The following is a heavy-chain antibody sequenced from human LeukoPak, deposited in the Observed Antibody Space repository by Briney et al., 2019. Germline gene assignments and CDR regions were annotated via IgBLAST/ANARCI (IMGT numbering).Heavy chain of an antibody. CDR2: INSDGSST. V-gene: IGHV3-74*01. Sequence: GGSLRLSCAASGFTFSSCWMHWVRQAPGKGLVWVSRINSDGSSTSYADSVKGRFTISRDNAKNTLYLQMNSLRAEDTAVYYCARGGDYYDSSGYYYAIYYYGMDVWGQGTTVTVSS. J-gene: IGHJ6*02. D-gene: IGHD3-22*01. CDR3: ARGGDYYDSSGYYYAIYYYGMDV. CDR1: GFTFSSCW.